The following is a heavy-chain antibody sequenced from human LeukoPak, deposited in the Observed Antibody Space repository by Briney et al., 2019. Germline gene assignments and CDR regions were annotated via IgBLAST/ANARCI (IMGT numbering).Heavy chain of an antibody. CDR3: ARAPRYGSGSYFDY. CDR1: GFTFSGSW. CDR2: IKQDGGEK. J-gene: IGHJ4*02. D-gene: IGHD3-10*01. Sequence: GGSLRLSCAASGFTFSGSWMTWVRQAPGKGLEWVANIKQDGGEKYYVDSVKGRFTISRDNAKNSLYLQMNSLRAEDTAVYYCARAPRYGSGSYFDYWGQGTLVTVSS. V-gene: IGHV3-7*03.